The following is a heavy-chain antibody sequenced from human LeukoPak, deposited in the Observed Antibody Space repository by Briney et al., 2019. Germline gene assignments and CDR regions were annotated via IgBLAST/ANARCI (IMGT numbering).Heavy chain of an antibody. CDR2: ISGSGGDT. D-gene: IGHD2-2*01. CDR3: ARDSPAANDAFDI. J-gene: IGHJ3*02. CDR1: GFTFSSTYA. V-gene: IGHV3-21*01. Sequence: GGSLRLSCAASGFTFSSTYAMSWVRHAPGKGPELVSAISGSGGDTYYADAVKGRFTISRDNAKNSLYLQMNSLRAEDTAVYYCARDSPAANDAFDIWGQGTMVTVSS.